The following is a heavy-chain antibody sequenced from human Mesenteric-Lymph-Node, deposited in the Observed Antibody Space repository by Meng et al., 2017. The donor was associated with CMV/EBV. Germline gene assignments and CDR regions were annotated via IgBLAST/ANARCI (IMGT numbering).Heavy chain of an antibody. Sequence: QVHVQQWGAGLLKPSGALSPPFAGYGGSFSGYYWSWIRQPPGKGLEWIGEINHSGSTNYNPSLKSRVTISVDTSKNQFSLKLSSVTAADTAVYYCARHQRWLKSEGGFNYWGQGTLVTVSS. CDR1: GGSFSGYY. D-gene: IGHD4-23*01. CDR3: ARHQRWLKSEGGFNY. V-gene: IGHV4-34*01. CDR2: INHSGST. J-gene: IGHJ4*02.